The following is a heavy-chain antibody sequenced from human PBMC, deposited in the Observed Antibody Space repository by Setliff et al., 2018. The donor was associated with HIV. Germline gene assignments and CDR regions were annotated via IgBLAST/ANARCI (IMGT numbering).Heavy chain of an antibody. CDR2: IYYRGST. CDR3: ARIVRWELVATSTFFYYYMDV. V-gene: IGHV4-59*08. Sequence: SETLSLTCTVSGGSISNYYWTWIRQPPGKGLEWIGYIYYRGSTNYNPSLKSRVTISVDTSKNQFSLKLSSVTAADTAVYYCARIVRWELVATSTFFYYYMDVWGKGTTVTVSS. CDR1: GGSISNYY. J-gene: IGHJ6*03. D-gene: IGHD1-26*01.